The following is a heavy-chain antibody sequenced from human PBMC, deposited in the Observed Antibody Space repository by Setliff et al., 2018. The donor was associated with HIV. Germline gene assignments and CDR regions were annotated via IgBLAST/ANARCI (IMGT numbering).Heavy chain of an antibody. CDR3: ARALYGSDSLLDS. Sequence: GGSLRLSCAASGFTFSNSGMHWVRQAPGKGLEWVSSISSSSSYIYYADSVKGRFTISRDNAKNTVYLQMDALRAEDTAVYYCARALYGSDSLLDSWGQGTLVTVSS. J-gene: IGHJ4*02. V-gene: IGHV3-21*06. CDR2: ISSSSSYI. CDR1: GFTFSNSG. D-gene: IGHD1-26*01.